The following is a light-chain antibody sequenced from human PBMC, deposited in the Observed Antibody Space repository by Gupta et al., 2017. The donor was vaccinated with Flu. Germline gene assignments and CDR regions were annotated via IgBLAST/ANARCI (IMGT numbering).Light chain of an antibody. V-gene: IGKV3-11*02. Sequence: EIVFTHSPATLSLSPGERATLSCRASQSIRTYLAWYQQRPGQSPRLLLYEASTTAPRIPARHCRSGSGRDFTLTNSSREPEDFAVYFFQHRSIWPTFGGGTKVEIK. CDR1: QSIRTY. CDR3: QHRSIWPT. CDR2: EAS. J-gene: IGKJ4*01.